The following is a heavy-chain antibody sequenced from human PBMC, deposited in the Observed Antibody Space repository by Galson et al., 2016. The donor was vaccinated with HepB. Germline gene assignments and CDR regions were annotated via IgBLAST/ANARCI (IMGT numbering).Heavy chain of an antibody. Sequence: SGFTFSGYGMHWVRQAPGKGLEWVALIWNDGSCKNYADSVKGRFTISRDNSKNALSLQMNSLRAEDTAVYYCAREGTNIAVAATAFDYWGQGTLVTVSS. J-gene: IGHJ4*02. CDR3: AREGTNIAVAATAFDY. CDR2: IWNDGSCK. D-gene: IGHD6-19*01. CDR1: GFTFSGYG. V-gene: IGHV3-33*01.